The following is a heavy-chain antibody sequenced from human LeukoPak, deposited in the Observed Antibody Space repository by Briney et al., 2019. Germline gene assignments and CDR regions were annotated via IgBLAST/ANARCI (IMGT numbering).Heavy chain of an antibody. V-gene: IGHV1-8*01. D-gene: IGHD2-2*01. Sequence: ASVKVSCKASGYTFTSYDINWVRQATGQGLEWMGWMNPNSGNTGYAQKFQGRVTMTRSTSISTAYMELSSLRSEDTAVYYCARAVVVPAATRGYYYYYMDVWGKGTTVTVSS. J-gene: IGHJ6*03. CDR1: GYTFTSYD. CDR2: MNPNSGNT. CDR3: ARAVVVPAATRGYYYYYMDV.